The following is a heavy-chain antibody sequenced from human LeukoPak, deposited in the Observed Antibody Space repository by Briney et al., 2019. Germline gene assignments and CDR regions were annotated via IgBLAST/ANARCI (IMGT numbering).Heavy chain of an antibody. Sequence: PGGSLILSCAASGFSFSNYAMSWVRQAAGRGLEWVATISSRGESTHDAASVKGRFTISRDNSKNSLYLQMNSLRAEDTAVYYCARDSPDLLYYYGSGSYSEVNWFDPWGQGTLVTVSS. CDR3: ARDSPDLLYYYGSGSYSEVNWFDP. CDR2: ISSRGEST. CDR1: GFSFSNYA. V-gene: IGHV3-23*01. D-gene: IGHD3-10*01. J-gene: IGHJ5*02.